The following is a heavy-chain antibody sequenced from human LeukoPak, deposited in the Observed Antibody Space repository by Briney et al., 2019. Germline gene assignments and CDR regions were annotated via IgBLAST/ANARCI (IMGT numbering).Heavy chain of an antibody. CDR2: QTEEGSEN. D-gene: IGHD4-23*01. CDR1: VFTFRHFW. V-gene: IGHV3-7*01. CDR3: ARDFSVAYYYYYSTDA. J-gene: IGHJ6*03. Sequence: GVSVRLPHAACVFTFRHFWINGVRQASARGREGVAKQTEEGSENFYVDSVKCRFVSSRDNAKKTWYLQRNSLRAEDTVVYYGARDFSVAYYYYYSTDACGKGTTLTVSS.